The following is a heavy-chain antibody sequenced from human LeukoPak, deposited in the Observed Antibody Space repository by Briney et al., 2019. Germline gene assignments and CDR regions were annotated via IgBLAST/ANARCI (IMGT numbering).Heavy chain of an antibody. D-gene: IGHD6-6*01. Sequence: SETLSLTCTVSGGSISSGGYYWSWIRQHPGKGLEWIGYIYYSGSTYYNPSLKSRVTTSVDTSKNQFSLKLSSVTAADTAVYYCARDFGSSSHWFDPWGQGTLVTVSS. J-gene: IGHJ5*02. CDR1: GGSISSGGYY. CDR2: IYYSGST. CDR3: ARDFGSSSHWFDP. V-gene: IGHV4-31*03.